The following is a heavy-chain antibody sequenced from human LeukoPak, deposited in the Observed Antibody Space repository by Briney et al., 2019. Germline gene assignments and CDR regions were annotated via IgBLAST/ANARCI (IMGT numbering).Heavy chain of an antibody. Sequence: ASVKVSCKASGYTFTSYGISWVRQAPGQGLEWMGWINASNGNRKYSQEFQDRVTITRDTSASTAYMELSSLRSEDMAVYYCARARYETRIWPKSRYDYYHYMDVWGKGTTVTVSS. CDR2: INASNGNR. V-gene: IGHV1-3*03. D-gene: IGHD3-3*01. CDR3: ARARYETRIWPKSRYDYYHYMDV. CDR1: GYTFTSYG. J-gene: IGHJ6*03.